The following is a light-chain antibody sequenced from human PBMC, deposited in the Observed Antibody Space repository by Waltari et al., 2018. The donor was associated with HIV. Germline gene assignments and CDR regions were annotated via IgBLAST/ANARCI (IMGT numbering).Light chain of an antibody. V-gene: IGLV3-1*01. J-gene: IGLJ2*01. CDR2: QDT. CDR3: QVWDRGTAV. CDR1: DLTDNY. Sequence: SYDLTQPLSVSVSPGETASITCSGDDLTDNYAYWYQQTPGQSPLLVIYQDTPRPSGIPARFSGSSSGNTAALTISGTQPMDEADYFCQVWDRGTAVFGGGTKVTVL.